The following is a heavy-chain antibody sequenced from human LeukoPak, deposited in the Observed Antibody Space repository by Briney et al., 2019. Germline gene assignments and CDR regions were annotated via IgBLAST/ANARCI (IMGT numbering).Heavy chain of an antibody. CDR3: ARDPDVYYYYMDV. J-gene: IGHJ6*03. Sequence: GGKLRLSNAAGGFTCSSYGKQWVWQATGKELEYVSAISSNGGSTYYANSVKVRFTISRDYSKNTLYLQMGSLRAEDMAVYYCARDPDVYYYYMDVWGKGTTVTVSS. V-gene: IGHV3-64*01. CDR2: ISSNGGST. CDR1: GFTCSSYG.